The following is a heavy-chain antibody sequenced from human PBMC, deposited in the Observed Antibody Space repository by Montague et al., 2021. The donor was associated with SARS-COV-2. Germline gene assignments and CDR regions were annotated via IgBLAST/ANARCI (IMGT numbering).Heavy chain of an antibody. D-gene: IGHD3-10*01. V-gene: IGHV4-31*03. Sequence: TLSLTCTVSGGSISSGGYCWSWIRPLPGKGLVWIGYIYYSGSTYYNPSLKSRVTISVDTSKNQFSLKLSSVTAADTAVYYCALNYFRVRSWYGMDVWGQGTTVTVSS. J-gene: IGHJ6*02. CDR1: GGSISSGGYC. CDR2: IYYSGST. CDR3: ALNYFRVRSWYGMDV.